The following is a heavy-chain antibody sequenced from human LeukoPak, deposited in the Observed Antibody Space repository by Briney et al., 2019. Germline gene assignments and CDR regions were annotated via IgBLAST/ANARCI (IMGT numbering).Heavy chain of an antibody. CDR3: AIDRDNWTYVFDY. Sequence: GASVTVSCKASVGTFSSCPISGVRQPRAQGLDWVGRIIPTLGIANYAQKFQSRVTITAHKSTSTAYMELSSLRSEDTAVYYWAIDRDNWTYVFDYWGQGTLGTVSS. CDR2: IIPTLGIA. J-gene: IGHJ4*02. D-gene: IGHD1-7*01. CDR1: VGTFSSCP. V-gene: IGHV1-69*04.